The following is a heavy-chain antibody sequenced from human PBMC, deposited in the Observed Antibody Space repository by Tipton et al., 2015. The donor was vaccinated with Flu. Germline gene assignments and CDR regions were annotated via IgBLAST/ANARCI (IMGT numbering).Heavy chain of an antibody. CDR2: ISGGSGSVT. D-gene: IGHD2-21*02. CDR3: AKVRTTVTVTAPAS. V-gene: IGHV3-23*01. J-gene: IGHJ5*02. CDR1: GFTFNSYA. Sequence: SLRLSCAASGFTFNSYAMTWVRQAPGKGLEWASFISGGSGSVTYYADSVKGRFTVSRDNSKNTVYLQMNNLRVDDTAVYYCAKVRTTVTVTAPASWGQGTLVTVSS.